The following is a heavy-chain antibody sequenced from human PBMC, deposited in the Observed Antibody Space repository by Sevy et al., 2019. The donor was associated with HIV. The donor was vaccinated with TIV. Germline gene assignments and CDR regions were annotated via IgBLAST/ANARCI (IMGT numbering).Heavy chain of an antibody. J-gene: IGHJ4*02. V-gene: IGHV4-59*01. D-gene: IGHD3-22*01. Sequence: SETLSLTCTVSGGSISGYYWSWIRQPPGKGLEWIGYIYYSGSTNYNPSLKSRVTISVDTSKNQFSLKLSSVTAADTAVYYCASMYYYDSRTPFDYWGQGTLVTVSS. CDR3: ASMYYYDSRTPFDY. CDR1: GGSISGYY. CDR2: IYYSGST.